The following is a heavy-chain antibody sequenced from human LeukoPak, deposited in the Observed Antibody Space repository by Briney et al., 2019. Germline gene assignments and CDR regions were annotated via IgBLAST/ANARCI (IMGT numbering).Heavy chain of an antibody. V-gene: IGHV3-7*01. Sequence: GGSLRLSCAAAGFTSSRDWMSWVSQAPGKGLEWVANIKEDGSEKYYVDSVKGRFTISRDNAKKSLYLQMNSLRAEDTAVYYCARDPHVWGKGTTVTVSS. CDR2: IKEDGSEK. J-gene: IGHJ6*04. CDR3: ARDPHV. CDR1: GFTSSRDW.